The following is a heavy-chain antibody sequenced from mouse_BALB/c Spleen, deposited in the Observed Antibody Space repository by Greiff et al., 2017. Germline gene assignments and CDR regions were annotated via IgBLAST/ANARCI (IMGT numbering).Heavy chain of an antibody. V-gene: IGHV2-2*02. J-gene: IGHJ3*01. D-gene: IGHD2-4*01. Sequence: VKLMESGPGLVQPSQSLSITCTVSGFSLTSYGVHWVRQSPGKGLEWLGVIWSGGSTDYNAAFISRLSISKDNSTSQVFFKMNSLQANDTAIYYCARNYGDYDDGTGFAYWGQGTLVTVSA. CDR3: ARNYGDYDDGTGFAY. CDR1: GFSLTSYG. CDR2: IWSGGST.